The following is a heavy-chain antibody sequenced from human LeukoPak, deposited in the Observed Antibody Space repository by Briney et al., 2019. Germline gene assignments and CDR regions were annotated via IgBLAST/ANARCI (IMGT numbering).Heavy chain of an antibody. CDR2: IGISSGNT. D-gene: IGHD1-1*01. V-gene: IGHV3-48*04. J-gene: IGHJ4*02. Sequence: GGSLRLSCTASGFPFIDYSMNWVRQAPGKGLEWISYIGISSGNTKYADSVKGRLTISADNAKNSLYLQMNSLRVEDTAVYYCARDHNYAFDNWGQGTLVSVSS. CDR3: ARDHNYAFDN. CDR1: GFPFIDYS.